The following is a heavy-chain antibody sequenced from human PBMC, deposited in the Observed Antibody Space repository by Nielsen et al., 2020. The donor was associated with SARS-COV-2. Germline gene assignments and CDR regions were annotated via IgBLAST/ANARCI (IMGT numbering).Heavy chain of an antibody. D-gene: IGHD2-2*01. CDR3: ARDVSTSRYYYYGMDI. J-gene: IGHJ6*02. CDR1: GFTFSSYG. V-gene: IGHV3-33*01. Sequence: GESLKISCAASGFTFSSYGMHWVRPAPGKGLEWVAVIWYDGSNKYYADSVKGRFTISRDNSKNTLYLQMNSLRAEAKAVYYCARDVSTSRYYYYGMDIGGQGTTANGS. CDR2: IWYDGSNK.